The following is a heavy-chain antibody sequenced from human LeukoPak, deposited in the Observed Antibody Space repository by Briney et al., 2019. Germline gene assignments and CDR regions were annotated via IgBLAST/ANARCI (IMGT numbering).Heavy chain of an antibody. CDR2: IWYDGSNK. CDR3: ARDDSGYGEFDY. V-gene: IGHV3-33*01. J-gene: IGHJ4*02. D-gene: IGHD5-12*01. CDR1: GFTFSSYG. Sequence: GGSLRLSCAASGFTFSSYGMHWVRQAPGKGLGWVAVIWYDGSNKYYADSVKGRFTISRDNSKNTLYLQMNSLRAEDTAVYYCARDDSGYGEFDYWGQGTLVTVSS.